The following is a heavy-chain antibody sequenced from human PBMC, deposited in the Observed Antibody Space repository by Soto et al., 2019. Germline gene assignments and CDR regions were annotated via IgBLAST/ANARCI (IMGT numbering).Heavy chain of an antibody. CDR3: ARGAGGYSDYDGRFVY. J-gene: IGHJ4*02. CDR1: GDSISRYY. CDR2: LSNSGST. V-gene: IGHV4-4*07. Sequence: PSETLSLTCFASGDSISRYYWSWIRQPAGKGLEWTGRFGRLSNSGSTNYNPSLKSRVTMSVDTSKNEFSLRLSSVTAANPAVYYCARGAGGYSDYDGRFVYWGQGALVTVSS. D-gene: IGHD5-12*01.